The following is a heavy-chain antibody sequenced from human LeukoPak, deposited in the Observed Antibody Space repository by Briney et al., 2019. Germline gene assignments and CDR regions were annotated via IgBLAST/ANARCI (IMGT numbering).Heavy chain of an antibody. D-gene: IGHD6-6*01. V-gene: IGHV4-39*07. CDR3: AREIIEYSSSYFDY. CDR1: GGSISSSSYY. CDR2: IYYSGST. J-gene: IGHJ4*02. Sequence: SETLSLTCTVSGGSISSSSYYWGWIRQPPGKGLEWIGSIYYSGSTYYNPSLKSRVTISVDTSKNQFSLKLSSVTAADTAVYYCAREIIEYSSSYFDYWGQGTLVTVSS.